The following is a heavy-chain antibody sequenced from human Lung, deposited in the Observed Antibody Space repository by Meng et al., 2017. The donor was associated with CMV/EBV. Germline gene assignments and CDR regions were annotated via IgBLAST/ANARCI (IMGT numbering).Heavy chain of an antibody. J-gene: IGHJ4*02. V-gene: IGHV3-30*04. D-gene: IGHD3-22*01. CDR2: ISYDGDKK. Sequence: SCVGSGYSFGNYAMHWVRQAPGKGLEWVAVISYDGDKKFYTDSVKGRFTISRDNSKNTLILQMNSLRTEDTAVHYCARVYYDSTNYYFSFGGWGQGTLVTVSS. CDR3: ARVYYDSTNYYFSFGG. CDR1: GYSFGNYA.